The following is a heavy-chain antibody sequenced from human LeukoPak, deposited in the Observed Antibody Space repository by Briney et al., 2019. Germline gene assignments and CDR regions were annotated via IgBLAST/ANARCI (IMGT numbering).Heavy chain of an antibody. J-gene: IGHJ4*02. D-gene: IGHD6-19*01. CDR3: ARARNGSLDY. Sequence: GGSLRLSCAASGFAFSNYWMHWVRQAPEKGLVWVSRINSDGSATSNADSVKGRFTISRDNAKDTLYLQMNSLRAEDTAVYYCARARNGSLDYWGQGTLVTVSS. V-gene: IGHV3-74*01. CDR1: GFAFSNYW. CDR2: INSDGSAT.